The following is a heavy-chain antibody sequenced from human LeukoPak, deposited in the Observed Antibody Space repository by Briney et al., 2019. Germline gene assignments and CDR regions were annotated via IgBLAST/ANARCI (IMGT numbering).Heavy chain of an antibody. CDR1: GFTFSNHA. CDR2: IGTAGDT. J-gene: IGHJ4*02. D-gene: IGHD1-26*01. CDR3: VRQQTPHGNFDY. V-gene: IGHV3-13*01. Sequence: GGSLRLSCATSGFTFSNHAMHWVRQARGKGLEWVSAIGTAGDTFYPGSVEGRFTISRENAKNSLSLQMNSLRAEDTAVYYCVRQQTPHGNFDYWGQGTLVTVSS.